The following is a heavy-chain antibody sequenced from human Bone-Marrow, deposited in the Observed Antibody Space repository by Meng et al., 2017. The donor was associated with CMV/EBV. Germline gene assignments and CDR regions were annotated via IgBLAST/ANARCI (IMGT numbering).Heavy chain of an antibody. Sequence: SETLSLTCIVSGGSMSDYYWSWIRQPPGKGLEWIGNIYSSGSTKYDPSLKSRVTISVDTSKNQFSLKLSSVTAADTAVYYCARTSGTGSSWMFDYWGQGTLVTVSS. V-gene: IGHV4-59*01. J-gene: IGHJ4*02. CDR2: IYSSGST. CDR3: ARTSGTGSSWMFDY. D-gene: IGHD6-13*01. CDR1: GGSMSDYY.